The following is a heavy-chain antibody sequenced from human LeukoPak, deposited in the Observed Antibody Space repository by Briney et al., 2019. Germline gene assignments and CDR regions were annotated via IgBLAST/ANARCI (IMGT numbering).Heavy chain of an antibody. D-gene: IGHD3-10*01. CDR1: GGSFSGYY. V-gene: IGHV4-34*01. CDR3: ASLRFTYYYGSGSPDY. CDR2: INHSGST. J-gene: IGHJ4*02. Sequence: ASETLSLTCAVYGGSFSGYYWSWIRQPPGKGLEWIGEINHSGSTNYNPSLKSRVTISVDTSKNQFSLKLSSVTAADTAVYYCASLRFTYYYGSGSPDYWGQGTLVTVSS.